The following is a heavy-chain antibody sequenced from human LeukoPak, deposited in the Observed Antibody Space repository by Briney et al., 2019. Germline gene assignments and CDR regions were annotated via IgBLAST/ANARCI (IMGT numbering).Heavy chain of an antibody. V-gene: IGHV1-69*05. CDR2: IIPIFGTA. CDR1: GGTFSSYA. CDR3: ASDSYYDSSGLSDY. J-gene: IGHJ4*02. D-gene: IGHD3-22*01. Sequence: ASVKVSCKASGGTFSSYAISWVRQAPGQGLEWMGRIIPIFGTANYAQKSQGRVTITTDESTSTAYMELSSLRSEDTAVYYCASDSYYDSSGLSDYWGQGTLVTVSS.